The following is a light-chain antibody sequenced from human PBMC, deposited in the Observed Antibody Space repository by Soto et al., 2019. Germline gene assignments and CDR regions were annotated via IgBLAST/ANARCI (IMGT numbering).Light chain of an antibody. CDR3: QQRSNWPWT. CDR1: QSVSSY. J-gene: IGKJ1*01. Sequence: EIVLTQSPATLSLSPGERATLSCRASQSVSSYLAWYQLKVGQAPRLLIYDASNRATGIPARFSGSGSGTDFTLTISSLEPEDFAVYYCQQRSNWPWTFGQGTKVEIK. CDR2: DAS. V-gene: IGKV3-11*01.